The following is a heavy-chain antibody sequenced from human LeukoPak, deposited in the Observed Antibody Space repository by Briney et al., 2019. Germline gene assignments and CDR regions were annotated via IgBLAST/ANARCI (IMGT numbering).Heavy chain of an antibody. D-gene: IGHD1-26*01. J-gene: IGHJ4*02. CDR2: IHTSGAG. CDR1: GASISQYY. CDR3: ARLGSYHDF. V-gene: IGHV4-4*09. Sequence: SETLSLTCTVSGASISQYYWSWIRQTPEKGLEWMGHIHTSGAGTYYPSLKSRLTMSTDTSRNQLSLKLTSVTAADTAVYFCARLGSYHDFWGQGALVTVSS.